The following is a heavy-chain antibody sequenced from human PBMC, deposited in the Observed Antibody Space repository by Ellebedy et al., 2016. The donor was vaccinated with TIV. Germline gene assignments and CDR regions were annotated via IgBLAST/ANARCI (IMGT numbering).Heavy chain of an antibody. J-gene: IGHJ3*02. Sequence: ASVKVSXXASGGTFSIYAISWVRQTHGQGLELMGGFIPLFGTRNYAQKFQGRVTITADDSTNTAYMELSSLRSEDTAVYYCAKKYGDSSDIDLDAFDIWGQGTMVTVSS. CDR3: AKKYGDSSDIDLDAFDI. D-gene: IGHD2-15*01. CDR2: FIPLFGTR. CDR1: GGTFSIYA. V-gene: IGHV1-69*13.